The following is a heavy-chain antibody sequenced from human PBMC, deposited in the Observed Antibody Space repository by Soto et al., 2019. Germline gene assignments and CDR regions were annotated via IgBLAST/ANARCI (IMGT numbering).Heavy chain of an antibody. CDR1: GGSFSCYY. V-gene: IGHV4-34*01. D-gene: IGHD6-6*01. J-gene: IGHJ3*02. Sequence: SETLSLTCAVYGGSFSCYYWSWIRQPPGKGLEWIGEINHSGSTNYNPSLKSRVTISVDTSKNQFSLKLSSVTAADTAVYYCARSSAFDIWGQGTMVTVSS. CDR2: INHSGST. CDR3: ARSSAFDI.